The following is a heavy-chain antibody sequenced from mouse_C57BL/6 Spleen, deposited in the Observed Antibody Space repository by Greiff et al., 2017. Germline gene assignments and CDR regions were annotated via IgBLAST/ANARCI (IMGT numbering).Heavy chain of an antibody. CDR3: ARGRAYGSSSWYFDV. Sequence: VQLQQSGPELVKPGASVKISCKASGYAFSSSWMNWVKQRPGKGLEWIGRIYPGDGDTNYNGKFKGKATLTADKSSSTAYMQLSSLTSEDSAVYFCARGRAYGSSSWYFDVWGTGTTLTVSS. J-gene: IGHJ1*03. D-gene: IGHD1-1*01. V-gene: IGHV1-82*01. CDR2: IYPGDGDT. CDR1: GYAFSSSW.